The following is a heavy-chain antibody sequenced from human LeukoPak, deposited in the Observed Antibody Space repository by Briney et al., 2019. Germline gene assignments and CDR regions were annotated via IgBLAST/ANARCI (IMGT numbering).Heavy chain of an antibody. V-gene: IGHV3-74*01. Sequence: GGSLRLSCAASGFTFSSYWMHWVRQAPGKGLVWVSRINSDGSSTSYADSVKGRFTISRDNAKNSLYLQMNSLRAEDTAVYYCARSYDFWSGYYNDYWGQGTLVTVSS. CDR1: GFTFSSYW. D-gene: IGHD3-3*01. CDR3: ARSYDFWSGYYNDY. J-gene: IGHJ4*02. CDR2: INSDGSST.